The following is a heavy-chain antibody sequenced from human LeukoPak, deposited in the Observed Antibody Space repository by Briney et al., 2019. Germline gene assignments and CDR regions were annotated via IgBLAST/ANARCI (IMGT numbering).Heavy chain of an antibody. CDR2: TFTSGST. D-gene: IGHD2-2*01. V-gene: IGHV4-4*07. CDR3: ARIRYCSSTSCYAAVHWFDP. Sequence: SQTLSLTCPVSGGSISTYYWSWIRQPAEKGLEWIWCTFTSGSTNYNRSLKGRVTMSVDTSKNQFSLKLSSVTAADTAVYYCARIRYCSSTSCYAAVHWFDPWGQGTLVTVSS. J-gene: IGHJ5*02. CDR1: GGSISTYY.